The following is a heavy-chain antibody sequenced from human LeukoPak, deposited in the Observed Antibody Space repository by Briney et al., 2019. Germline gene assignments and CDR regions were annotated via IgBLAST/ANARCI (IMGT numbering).Heavy chain of an antibody. D-gene: IGHD3-16*01. CDR2: ISSSSSYI. Sequence: AGGSLRLSCAASGFTFSSYSMNWVRQAPGKGLEWVSSISSSSSYIYYADSVKGRFTISRDNAKNSLYLQMNSLRAEDTAVYYCARGGRLDAFDIWGQGTMVTVSS. J-gene: IGHJ3*02. CDR3: ARGGRLDAFDI. CDR1: GFTFSSYS. V-gene: IGHV3-21*01.